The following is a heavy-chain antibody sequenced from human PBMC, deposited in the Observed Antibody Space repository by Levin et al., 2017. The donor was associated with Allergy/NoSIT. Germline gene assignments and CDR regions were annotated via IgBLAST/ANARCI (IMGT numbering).Heavy chain of an antibody. V-gene: IGHV5-51*01. J-gene: IGHJ4*02. CDR1: GYSFTSYW. Sequence: GESLKISCKGSGYSFTSYWIGWVRQMPGKGLEWMGIIYPGDSDTRYSPSFQGQVTISADKSISTAYLQWSSLKASDTAMYYCARHLSDDTHSGYDFSAYYFDYWGQGTLVTVSS. CDR3: ARHLSDDTHSGYDFSAYYFDY. D-gene: IGHD5-12*01. CDR2: IYPGDSDT.